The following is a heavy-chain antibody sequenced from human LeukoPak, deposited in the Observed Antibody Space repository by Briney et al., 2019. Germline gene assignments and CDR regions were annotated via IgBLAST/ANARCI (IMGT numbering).Heavy chain of an antibody. CDR1: GFTFSNAW. CDR3: TTRIAAAGGGSHFDY. V-gene: IGHV3-15*07. Sequence: KAGGSLRLSCAASGFTFSNAWMNWVRQAPGKGLEWVGRLKSKTDGGTTDYAAPVKGRFTISRDDSKNTLYLQMNSLKTEDTAVYYCTTRIAAAGGGSHFDYWGQGTLVTVSS. CDR2: LKSKTDGGTT. D-gene: IGHD6-13*01. J-gene: IGHJ4*02.